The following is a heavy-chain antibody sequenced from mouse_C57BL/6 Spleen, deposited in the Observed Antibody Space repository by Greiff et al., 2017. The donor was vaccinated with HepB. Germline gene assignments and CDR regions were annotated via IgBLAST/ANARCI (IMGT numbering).Heavy chain of an antibody. J-gene: IGHJ4*01. Sequence: QVQLQQPGAELVKPGASVKLSCKASGYTFTSYWMHWVKQRPGQGLEWIGMIHPNSGSTNYNEKFKSKATLTVDKSSSTAYMQLSSLTSEDSAVYYCAREEGTMITTYAMDYWGQGTSVTVSS. V-gene: IGHV1-64*01. D-gene: IGHD2-4*01. CDR1: GYTFTSYW. CDR3: AREEGTMITTYAMDY. CDR2: IHPNSGST.